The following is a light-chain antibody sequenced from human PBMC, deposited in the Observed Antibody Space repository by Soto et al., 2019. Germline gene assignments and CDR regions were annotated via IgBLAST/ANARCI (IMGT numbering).Light chain of an antibody. CDR2: DAS. CDR3: QQRGS. V-gene: IGKV3-11*01. J-gene: IGKJ4*01. CDR1: QSVSSS. Sequence: EIVLTQSPATLSLSPGERANLSCRASQSVSSSLAWYQQKPGQAPRLLLYDASNRATGIPARFSGSGSGTDFTLTISSLESDDFAVYYCQQRGSFGGGTKVDIK.